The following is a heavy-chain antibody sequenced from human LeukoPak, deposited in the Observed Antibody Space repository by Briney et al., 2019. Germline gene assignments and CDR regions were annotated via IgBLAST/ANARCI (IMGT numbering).Heavy chain of an antibody. J-gene: IGHJ4*02. CDR3: ATRATDGPL. V-gene: IGHV4-4*02. Sequence: SSGTLSLTCAVSGASISSTYWSTWVRQPPGKGLEWIGEIHDSGSTNYNPSLKSRVTISVDKSKKQFSLNLTSVTAADTAVYYCATRATDGPLWGQGTLVTVS. D-gene: IGHD5-24*01. CDR1: GASISSTYW. CDR2: IHDSGST.